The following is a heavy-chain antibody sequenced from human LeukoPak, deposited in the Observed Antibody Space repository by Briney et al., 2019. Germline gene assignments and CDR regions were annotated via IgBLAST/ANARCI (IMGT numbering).Heavy chain of an antibody. CDR1: GFTFSSSS. CDR3: AKSFDFSNGHSPILTPFDS. CDR2: ISARGIST. Sequence: GGSLRLSCAASGFTFSSSSMSWVRQAPGKGLECVSSISARGISTYYADSVKGRFTISRDNSKNTIYLQMNSLRGDDIGVYYCAKSFDFSNGHSPILTPFDSWGQGTLVSVSS. D-gene: IGHD3-3*01. V-gene: IGHV3-23*01. J-gene: IGHJ4*02.